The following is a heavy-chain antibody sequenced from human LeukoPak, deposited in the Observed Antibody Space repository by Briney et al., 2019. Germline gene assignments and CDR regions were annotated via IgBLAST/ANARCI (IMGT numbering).Heavy chain of an antibody. J-gene: IGHJ4*02. V-gene: IGHV4-61*02. CDR2: IYTSGST. D-gene: IGHD6-13*01. Sequence: SETLSLTCTVSGGSISSGSYYWSWIRQPAGKGLEWIGRIYTSGSTNYNPSLKSRVTISVDTSKNQSSLKLSSVTAADTAVYYCARDSELVPFSFDYWGQGTLVTVSS. CDR3: ARDSELVPFSFDY. CDR1: GGSISSGSYY.